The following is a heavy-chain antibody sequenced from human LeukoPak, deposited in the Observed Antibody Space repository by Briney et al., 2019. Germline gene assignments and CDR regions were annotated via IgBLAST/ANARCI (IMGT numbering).Heavy chain of an antibody. Sequence: GGSLRLSCAASEFSVGSNYMTWVRQAPGKGLEWVSLIYSGGSTYYADSVKGRFTISRDNSKNTLYLQMNNLRADDTAVYYCARGPMVQPDYWGQGTLVTVSS. D-gene: IGHD1-1*01. CDR1: EFSVGSNY. V-gene: IGHV3-66*01. CDR3: ARGPMVQPDY. CDR2: IYSGGST. J-gene: IGHJ4*02.